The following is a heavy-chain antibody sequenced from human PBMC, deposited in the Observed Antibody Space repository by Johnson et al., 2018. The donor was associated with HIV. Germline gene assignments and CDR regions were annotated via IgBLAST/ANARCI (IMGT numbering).Heavy chain of an antibody. CDR2: IYSGGST. D-gene: IGHD6-6*01. V-gene: IGHV3-53*01. Sequence: VQLVESGGGLIQPGGSLRLSCAASGFTVSSNYMSWVRQAPGTGLEWVSVIYSGGSTYYADSVKGRFTISRDNSKNTLYLQMNSLRAEDTAVYYCARTLGRHDDAFDIWGQGTMVTVSS. J-gene: IGHJ3*02. CDR3: ARTLGRHDDAFDI. CDR1: GFTVSSNY.